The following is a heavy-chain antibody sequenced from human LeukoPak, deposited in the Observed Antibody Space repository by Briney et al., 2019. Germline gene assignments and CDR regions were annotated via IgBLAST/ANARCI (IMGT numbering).Heavy chain of an antibody. CDR2: IKDDESQK. D-gene: IGHD1-1*01. CDR1: GFVFSSYW. V-gene: IGHV3-7*03. Sequence: GSLRLSCTASGFVFSSYWMSWVRQAPGKGLEWVANIKDDESQKYYGDSVKGRFTISRDNAKKSLYQQMNSLRADDTAVYYCARDRGGKDFWGQGTLVVVSS. CDR3: ARDRGGKDF. J-gene: IGHJ4*02.